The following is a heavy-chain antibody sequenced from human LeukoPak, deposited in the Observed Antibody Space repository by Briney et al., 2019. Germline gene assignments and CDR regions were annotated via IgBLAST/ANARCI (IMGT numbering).Heavy chain of an antibody. CDR1: GGSISSCDCY. Sequence: SETLSLTCTVSGGSISSCDCYWGWIRQPPGKGLEWIGSIYYSGNTYYNPSLKSRVTITIDTSKNQFSLKLRSVTAADTAVYYCARGRRDGYSYYYMDVWGQGTTVTISS. D-gene: IGHD5-24*01. J-gene: IGHJ6*03. V-gene: IGHV4-39*01. CDR2: IYYSGNT. CDR3: ARGRRDGYSYYYMDV.